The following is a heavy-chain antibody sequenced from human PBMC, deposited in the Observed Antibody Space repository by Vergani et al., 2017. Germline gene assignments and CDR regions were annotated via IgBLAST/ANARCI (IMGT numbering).Heavy chain of an antibody. CDR2: IYTSGST. D-gene: IGHD2-2*02. J-gene: IGHJ2*01. CDR1: GGSISSGSYY. CDR3: ARNMYCSSTSCYTSLYWYFDL. Sequence: QVQLQESGPGLVKPSQTLSLTCTVSGGSISSGSYYWSWIRQPAGKGLEWIGRIYTSGSTHYNPSLKSRVTMSVDTSKNQFSLKLSSVTAAYTAVYYCARNMYCSSTSCYTSLYWYFDLWGRGTLVTVSS. V-gene: IGHV4-61*02.